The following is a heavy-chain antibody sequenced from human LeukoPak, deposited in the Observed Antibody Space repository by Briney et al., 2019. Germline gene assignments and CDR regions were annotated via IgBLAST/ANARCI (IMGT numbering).Heavy chain of an antibody. D-gene: IGHD1-14*01. CDR3: ASTGLRNWFDP. V-gene: IGHV4-31*03. Sequence: SQPLSLPCTVSGGPISSGGYSWSSIRQHPAKGLEWIVYIYYSGSTYYNPSFKSRVTISVDTSNSQFYLKLSSVNAADTAVYYCASTGLRNWFDPWGQGTLVTVSS. CDR1: GGPISSGGYS. CDR2: IYYSGST. J-gene: IGHJ5*02.